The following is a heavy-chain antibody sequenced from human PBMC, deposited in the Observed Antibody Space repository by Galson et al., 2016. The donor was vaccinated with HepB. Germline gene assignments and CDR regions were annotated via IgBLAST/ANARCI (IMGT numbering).Heavy chain of an antibody. J-gene: IGHJ4*02. CDR1: GYTFINYG. V-gene: IGHV1-18*01. CDR2: VSPYSGDT. D-gene: IGHD1-14*01. CDR3: ARGGDTYNHADY. Sequence: SVKVSCKASGYTFINYGISWVRQAPGQGLQWIGRVSPYSGDTNYAQRFKGRVIMTTDPSTTIAYMELKSLRSDDTAVYFCARGGDTYNHADYCGQGTLVTVSS.